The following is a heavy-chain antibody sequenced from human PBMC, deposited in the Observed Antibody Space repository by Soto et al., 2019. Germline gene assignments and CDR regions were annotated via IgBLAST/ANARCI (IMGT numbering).Heavy chain of an antibody. D-gene: IGHD6-13*01. V-gene: IGHV4-31*03. CDR3: ARAHSSSWPIDY. CDR1: GGSISSGGYY. Sequence: QVQLQESGPGLVKPSQTLSLTCTVSGGSISSGGYYWSWIRQHPGKGLEWIGYIYYSGSTYYNPSLKSRVTISVDPSNNQFSPKLSSVTAADTAVYYWARAHSSSWPIDYWGQGTLVTVSS. CDR2: IYYSGST. J-gene: IGHJ4*02.